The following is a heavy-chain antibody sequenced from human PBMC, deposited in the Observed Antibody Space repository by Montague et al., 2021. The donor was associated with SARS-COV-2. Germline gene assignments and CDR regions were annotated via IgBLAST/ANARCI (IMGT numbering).Heavy chain of an antibody. D-gene: IGHD5/OR15-5a*01. CDR1: GGSISSSNYY. CDR3: ARRGRKLLPVSTTIGGFDI. CDR2: IYDSGST. V-gene: IGHV4-39*02. Sequence: SETLSLTCTVSGGSISSSNYYWDWIRQPPGKGLEWIGSIYDSGSTYYNPSLKSRVTISADTYKSHFSLKPSSVTAADTAVYYCARRGRKLLPVSTTIGGFDIWGQGTMVTVSS. J-gene: IGHJ3*02.